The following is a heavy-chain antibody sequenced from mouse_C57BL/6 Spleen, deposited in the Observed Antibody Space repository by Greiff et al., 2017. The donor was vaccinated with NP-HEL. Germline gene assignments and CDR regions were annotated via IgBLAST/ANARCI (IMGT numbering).Heavy chain of an antibody. CDR2: INPNNGGT. J-gene: IGHJ3*01. CDR3: AITTVRRDAY. Sequence: VQLQQSGPELVKPGASVKIPCKASGYTFTDYNMDWVKQSHGKSLEWIGDINPNNGGTIYNQKFKGKATVTVDKSSSTAYMELRSLTSEDTAVYYCAITTVRRDAYWGQGTLVTVSA. D-gene: IGHD1-1*01. CDR1: GYTFTDYN. V-gene: IGHV1-18*01.